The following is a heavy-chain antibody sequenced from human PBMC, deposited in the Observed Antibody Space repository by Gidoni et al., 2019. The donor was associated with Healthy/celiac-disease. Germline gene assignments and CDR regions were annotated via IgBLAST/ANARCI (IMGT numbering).Heavy chain of an antibody. Sequence: MGIINPSGGSTSYAQKFQGRVTMTRDTSTSTVYMELSSLRSEDTAVYYCARARAGPQVGSPHFDYWGQGTLVTVSS. CDR3: ARARAGPQVGSPHFDY. D-gene: IGHD3-10*01. CDR2: INPSGGST. J-gene: IGHJ4*02. V-gene: IGHV1-46*01.